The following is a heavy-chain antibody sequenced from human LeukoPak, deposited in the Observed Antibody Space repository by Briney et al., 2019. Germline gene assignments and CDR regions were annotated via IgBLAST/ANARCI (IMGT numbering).Heavy chain of an antibody. D-gene: IGHD3-16*01. CDR3: ASAYGGYYFDY. V-gene: IGHV4-39*01. CDR1: GGSISSSSYY. CDR2: IYYSGST. J-gene: IGHJ4*02. Sequence: PSETLSLTCTVSGGSISSSSYYWGWIRQPPGKGLEWNGSIYYSGSTYYNPPLKSRVTISVDTSKNQSSLKLSSVTAADTAVYYCASAYGGYYFDYWGQGTLVTVSS.